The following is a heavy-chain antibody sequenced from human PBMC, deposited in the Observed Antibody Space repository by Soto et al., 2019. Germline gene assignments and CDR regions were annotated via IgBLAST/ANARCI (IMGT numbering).Heavy chain of an antibody. Sequence: QVQLVESGGGVVQPGRSLRLSCAASGFTFSSYGMHWVRQAPGKGLEWVAVISYDXXXXYYADXVKGRFTISRXNSKXXXXXXXXXXXXXXXXXXXXXXXXXXXXXXDYWGQGTLVTVSS. CDR1: GFTFSSYG. J-gene: IGHJ4*02. CDR2: ISYDXXXX. V-gene: IGHV3-30*03. CDR3: XXXXXXXXXXDY.